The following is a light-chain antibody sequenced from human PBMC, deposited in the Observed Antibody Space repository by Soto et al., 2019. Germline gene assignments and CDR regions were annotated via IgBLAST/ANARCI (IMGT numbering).Light chain of an antibody. J-gene: IGKJ1*01. CDR3: QQYGNSRWS. Sequence: EIVMTQSPAPLSVSPGERATLSCRASQSVSSNLAWYQQKPGQAPRLLIYNALTRATGIPARFSGSGSGTDFTLTISRLEPEDVAVYYCQQYGNSRWSLGQGTKVDI. V-gene: IGKV3-15*01. CDR1: QSVSSN. CDR2: NAL.